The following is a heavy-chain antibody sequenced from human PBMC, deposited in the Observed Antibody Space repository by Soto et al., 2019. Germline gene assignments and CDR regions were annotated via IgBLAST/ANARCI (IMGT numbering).Heavy chain of an antibody. D-gene: IGHD2-15*01. CDR3: ARHTPAISISDH. Sequence: PSETLSLTCTVSGGSISSSSYYWGWIRQPPGKGLEWIGSIYYSGSTYYNPSLKSRVTISVDTSKNQFSLKLSSVTAADTAVYYCARHTPAISISDHWGQRTRVTVSS. V-gene: IGHV4-39*01. CDR2: IYYSGST. CDR1: GGSISSSSYY. J-gene: IGHJ4*02.